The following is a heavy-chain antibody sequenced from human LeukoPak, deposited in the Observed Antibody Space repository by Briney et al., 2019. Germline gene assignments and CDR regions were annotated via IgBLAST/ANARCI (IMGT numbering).Heavy chain of an antibody. CDR2: IYYSGST. CDR1: GGSISSYY. V-gene: IGHV4-59*01. CDR3: GRGGYGSGSYYAGMGV. Sequence: SETLSLTCTVSGGSISSYYWSWIRQPPGKGLEWIGYIYYSGSTNYNPSLKSRVTISVDTSKTQFSLKLSSVTAADTAVYYCGRGGYGSGSYYAGMGVWGQGNTVTVSS. D-gene: IGHD3-10*01. J-gene: IGHJ6*02.